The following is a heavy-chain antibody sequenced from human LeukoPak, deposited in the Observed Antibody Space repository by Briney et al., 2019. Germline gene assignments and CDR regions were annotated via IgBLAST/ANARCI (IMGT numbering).Heavy chain of an antibody. V-gene: IGHV4-59*01. CDR3: ARGENTVTGDS. D-gene: IGHD4-17*01. Sequence: SETLSHTCAVSGDSRTTYYWSWIRQPPGKGLEWIGYIYYSGSTKYSPSLKSRVTISLDTSKNRFSLRLRSVSAADTAVYYCARGENTVTGDSWGQGTLVSVSS. CDR1: GDSRTTYY. CDR2: IYYSGST. J-gene: IGHJ4*02.